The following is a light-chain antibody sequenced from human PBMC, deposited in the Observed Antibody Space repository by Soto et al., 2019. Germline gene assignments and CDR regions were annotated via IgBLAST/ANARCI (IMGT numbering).Light chain of an antibody. V-gene: IGKV4-1*01. CDR2: WAS. J-gene: IGKJ1*01. CDR1: QSVLYSSDNKNY. CDR3: QQYYKTPPV. Sequence: DIVMTQSPDSLAVSLGERATINCKSSQSVLYSSDNKNYLAWYQQTPGQPPKLLIYWASTRESGVPDRFSGSGSGTDFTLTISSLQAEDVAVYYCQQYYKTPPVFGQGTKVEIK.